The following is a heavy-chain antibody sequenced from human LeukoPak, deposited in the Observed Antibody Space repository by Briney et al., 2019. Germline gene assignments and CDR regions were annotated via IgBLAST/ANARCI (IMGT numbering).Heavy chain of an antibody. CDR3: ALIGDHAWFDP. V-gene: IGHV1-2*02. CDR1: GYTFSGYY. D-gene: IGHD3-10*01. J-gene: IGHJ5*02. CDR2: INPNSGGT. Sequence: ASVKVSCKASGYTFSGYYIFWVRRAPGQGLEWMGWINPNSGGTNYAQEFQGRVTMTRDTSITTAYMELSTLRSDDTAVYYCALIGDHAWFDPWGQGALVTVSS.